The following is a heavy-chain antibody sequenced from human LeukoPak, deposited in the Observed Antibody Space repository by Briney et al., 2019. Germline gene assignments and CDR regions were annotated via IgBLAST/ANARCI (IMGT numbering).Heavy chain of an antibody. J-gene: IGHJ4*02. D-gene: IGHD2/OR15-2a*01. CDR2: IYYSGDS. V-gene: IGHV4-39*01. Sequence: PSETLSLTCTVSGGSISSSNYYWGGIRQPPGKGLEWIGTIYYSGDSYYNPSLKSRASISVNTSKNRFSLNVNSVTAADTAVYFCARHENIIMVPTAHAFDYWGQGALVTVSS. CDR3: ARHENIIMVPTAHAFDY. CDR1: GGSISSSNYY.